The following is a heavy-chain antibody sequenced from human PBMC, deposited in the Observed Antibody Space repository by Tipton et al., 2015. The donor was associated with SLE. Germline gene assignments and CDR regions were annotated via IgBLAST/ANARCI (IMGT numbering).Heavy chain of an antibody. CDR2: INQSGNT. J-gene: IGHJ3*02. V-gene: IGHV4-34*01. Sequence: TLSLTCSVCGGSLSGYYWSWIRQPPGKGLEWIGEINQSGNTNNSPSLKSRVTISADTSKNQFSLKLNSVTAADTAMYFCARRPTYYDFWSGYYGGAFDIWGQGTMVTVSS. CDR3: ARRPTYYDFWSGYYGGAFDI. D-gene: IGHD3-3*01. CDR1: GGSLSGYY.